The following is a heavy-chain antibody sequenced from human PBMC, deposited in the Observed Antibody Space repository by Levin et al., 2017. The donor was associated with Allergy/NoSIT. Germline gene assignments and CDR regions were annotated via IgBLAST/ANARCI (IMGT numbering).Heavy chain of an antibody. J-gene: IGHJ4*02. CDR1: GFTFSSYG. V-gene: IGHV3-30*18. Sequence: GGSLRLSCAASGFTFSSYGMHWVRQAPGKGLEWVAVISYDGSNKYYADSVKGRFTISRDNSKNTLYLQMNSLRAEDTAVYYCAKDLVGATAYWGQGTLVTVSS. CDR2: ISYDGSNK. CDR3: AKDLVGATAY. D-gene: IGHD1-26*01.